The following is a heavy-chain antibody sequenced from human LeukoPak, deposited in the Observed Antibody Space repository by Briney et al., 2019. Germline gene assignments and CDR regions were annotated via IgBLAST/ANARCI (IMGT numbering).Heavy chain of an antibody. D-gene: IGHD3-10*01. CDR1: GGSMSSYY. V-gene: IGHV4-59*01. Sequence: SETLSLTCTVSGGSMSSYYWSWIRQPPGKGLEWIGYIYYTGSTNYNPSLKSRVTTSVDMSKNQFSLKLSSVTAADTAVYYCARGERGRFGELLYAFWGQGTLVTVSS. J-gene: IGHJ4*02. CDR3: ARGERGRFGELLYAF. CDR2: IYYTGST.